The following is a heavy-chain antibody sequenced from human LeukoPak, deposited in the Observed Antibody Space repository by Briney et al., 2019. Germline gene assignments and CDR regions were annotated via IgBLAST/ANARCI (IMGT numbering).Heavy chain of an antibody. J-gene: IGHJ5*02. V-gene: IGHV3-23*01. CDR1: GFTFSSYA. CDR3: AKCSRVEYSSSSGGWFDP. Sequence: PGGSLRHSCAASGFTFSSYAMSWVRQAPGKGLEWVSAISGSGGSTYYADSVKGRFTISRDNSKNTLYLQMNSLRAEDTAVYYCAKCSRVEYSSSSGGWFDPWGQGTLVTVSS. D-gene: IGHD6-6*01. CDR2: ISGSGGST.